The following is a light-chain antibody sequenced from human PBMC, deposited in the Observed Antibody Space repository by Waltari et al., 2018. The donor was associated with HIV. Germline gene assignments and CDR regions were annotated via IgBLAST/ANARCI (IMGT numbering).Light chain of an antibody. CDR3: MQGTHWPPT. J-gene: IGKJ1*01. Sequence: DVVMTQSPLSLPVTLGQPASISCRSSQSLVYTDGNTYLNWFQQRPGQSPRRLIYKVSYRDSGVPDRFSGSESGTDFTLKISRVEAEDVGVYYCMQGTHWPPTFGQGTKVEIK. CDR2: KVS. CDR1: QSLVYTDGNTY. V-gene: IGKV2-30*01.